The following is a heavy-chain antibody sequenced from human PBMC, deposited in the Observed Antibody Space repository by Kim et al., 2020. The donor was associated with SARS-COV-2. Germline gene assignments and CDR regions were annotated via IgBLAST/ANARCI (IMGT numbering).Heavy chain of an antibody. D-gene: IGHD6-13*01. J-gene: IGHJ4*02. Sequence: GGSLRLSCVASGFTFSSYWMSWVRQAPGKGLEWVANIKQDGNEKYYVDSVKGRFTISRDNAKNSLYLQMNSLRAEDTAVYYCAKVSIAAPGSDYWGQGTLGTVSS. CDR3: AKVSIAAPGSDY. CDR2: IKQDGNEK. V-gene: IGHV3-7*03. CDR1: GFTFSSYW.